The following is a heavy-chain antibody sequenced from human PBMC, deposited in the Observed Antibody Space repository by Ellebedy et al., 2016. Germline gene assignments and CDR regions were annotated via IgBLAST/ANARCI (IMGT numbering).Heavy chain of an antibody. Sequence: ASVKVSXXASGYTFTGYYMHWVRQAPGQGLEWMGWINPNSGGTNYAQKFQGRVTMTRDTSISTAYMELSRLRSDDTAVYYCAVIVVVPAAPHHAFDIWGQGTMVTVSS. CDR2: INPNSGGT. D-gene: IGHD2-2*01. CDR1: GYTFTGYY. CDR3: AVIVVVPAAPHHAFDI. J-gene: IGHJ3*02. V-gene: IGHV1-2*02.